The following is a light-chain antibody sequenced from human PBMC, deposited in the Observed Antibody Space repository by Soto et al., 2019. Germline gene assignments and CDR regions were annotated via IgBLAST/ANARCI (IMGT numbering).Light chain of an antibody. CDR1: QSISSS. CDR3: QQRYNWPPT. Sequence: EIVLTQSPATLSLSPGERVTLFCRASQSISSSLAWYQHKSGQAPRLLIYDASNSATGIPARFSGGGSGTDFTLTISSLEPEDFAVYYCQQRYNWPPTFGQGTKLEIK. J-gene: IGKJ2*01. V-gene: IGKV3-11*01. CDR2: DAS.